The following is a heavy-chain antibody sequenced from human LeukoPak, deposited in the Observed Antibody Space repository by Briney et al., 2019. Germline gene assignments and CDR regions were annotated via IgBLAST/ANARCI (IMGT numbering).Heavy chain of an antibody. Sequence: SETLSLTCTVSTDSLRSYYCTWIRQPAGKGLEWIGRIYTSGSTNYNPSLKGRVTMSVDRPKNQFSLKLSSVTAADTAVYYCARHRRRRITMVRGVIVDAFDIWGQGTMVTVSS. CDR3: ARHRRRRITMVRGVIVDAFDI. CDR2: IYTSGST. J-gene: IGHJ3*02. CDR1: TDSLRSYY. V-gene: IGHV4-4*07. D-gene: IGHD3-10*01.